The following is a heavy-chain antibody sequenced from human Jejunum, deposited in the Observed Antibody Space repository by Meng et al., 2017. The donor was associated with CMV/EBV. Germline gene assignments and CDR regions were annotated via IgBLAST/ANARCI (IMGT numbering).Heavy chain of an antibody. J-gene: IGHJ4*02. D-gene: IGHD3-3*01. CDR2: IHDTGST. Sequence: QGPLQESGQGLGKPPQPLSLPGSVSGGSIGSGDYYWSWIRQPPGKGLEWIGYIHDTGSTYYNPSLKSRVDISLGTSRNHFSLTLSSVTAEDTAVYFCARGSIFVSFDSWGQGTLVTVSS. V-gene: IGHV4-30-4*08. CDR1: GGSIGSGDYY. CDR3: ARGSIFVSFDS.